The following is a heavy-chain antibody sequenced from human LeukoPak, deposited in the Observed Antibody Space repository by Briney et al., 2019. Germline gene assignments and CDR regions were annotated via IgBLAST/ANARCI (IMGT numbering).Heavy chain of an antibody. Sequence: GASVKVSCKASGYTFTSYGISWVRQAPGQGLEWMGWISAYNGNTNYAQKLQGRVTMTTDTSTSTAYMELRSLRSDDTAVYYCARDLTFEAAGTSRFDLWGQGTLVTVSS. V-gene: IGHV1-18*01. CDR1: GYTFTSYG. J-gene: IGHJ5*02. CDR3: ARDLTFEAAGTSRFDL. CDR2: ISAYNGNT. D-gene: IGHD6-13*01.